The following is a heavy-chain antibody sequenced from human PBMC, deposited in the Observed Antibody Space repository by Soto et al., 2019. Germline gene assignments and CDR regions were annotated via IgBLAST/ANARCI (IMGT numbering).Heavy chain of an antibody. V-gene: IGHV3-7*03. CDR2: IKQDGSEK. CDR1: GFTFSSYW. CDR3: ASQGEGADFDI. J-gene: IGHJ3*02. D-gene: IGHD3-16*01. Sequence: GGSLRLSCAASGFTFSSYWMSWVRQAPGKGLEWVANIKQDGSEKYYVDSVKGRFTISRDNAKNSLYLQMNSLRAEDTAVYYCASQGEGADFDIWGQGTMVTVSS.